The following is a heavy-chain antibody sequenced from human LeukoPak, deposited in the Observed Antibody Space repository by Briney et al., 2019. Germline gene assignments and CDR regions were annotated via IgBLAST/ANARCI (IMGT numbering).Heavy chain of an antibody. D-gene: IGHD3-10*01. CDR1: GFTFSSYG. CDR3: AREGYGSGTYYAD. V-gene: IGHV3-21*01. CDR2: IGRNTSYR. Sequence: PGGSLRLSCAASGFTFSSYGMHWVRQAPGKGLEWVSSIGRNTSYRYYADSVKGRFTISRDNAKTSLYLQMNGLRAEDTAVYYCAREGYGSGTYYADWGQGILVTVSS. J-gene: IGHJ4*02.